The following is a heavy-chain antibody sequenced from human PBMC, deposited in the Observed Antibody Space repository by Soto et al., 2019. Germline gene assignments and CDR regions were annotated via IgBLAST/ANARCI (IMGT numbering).Heavy chain of an antibody. D-gene: IGHD2-2*02. CDR2: ISYDGSNK. V-gene: IGHV3-30-3*01. CDR1: GFTFSSYA. Sequence: GGSLRLSCAASGFTFSSYAMHWVRQAPGKGLEWVAVISYDGSNKYYADSVKGRFTISRDNSKNTPYLQMNSLRAEDTAVYYCARDGLRYCSSTSCYTGIRYYYYGMDVWGQGTTVTVSS. J-gene: IGHJ6*02. CDR3: ARDGLRYCSSTSCYTGIRYYYYGMDV.